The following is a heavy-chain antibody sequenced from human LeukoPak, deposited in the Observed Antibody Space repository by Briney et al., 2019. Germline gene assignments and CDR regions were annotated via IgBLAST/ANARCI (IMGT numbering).Heavy chain of an antibody. CDR1: GFTFSDRY. Sequence: GGSLRLSCAASGFTFSDRYMDWVRQVPGKGLEWVGRTSSKGNGYTTYYAASVKGRFTISRDDSKNSLYLQMNSLNTEDTAVYYCAKDSGSGGYFDYWGQGTLVTVSS. CDR3: AKDSGSGGYFDY. D-gene: IGHD1-26*01. J-gene: IGHJ4*02. CDR2: TSSKGNGYTT. V-gene: IGHV3-72*01.